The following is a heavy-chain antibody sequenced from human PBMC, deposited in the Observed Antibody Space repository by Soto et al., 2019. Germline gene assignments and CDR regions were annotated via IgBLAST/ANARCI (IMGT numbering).Heavy chain of an antibody. J-gene: IGHJ4*02. D-gene: IGHD3-22*01. CDR1: GGSFSGYY. CDR2: INHSGST. Sequence: LSLTCAVYGGSFSGYYWSWIRQPPGKGLEWIGEINHSGSTNYNPSLKSRVTISVDTSKNQFSLKLSSVTAADTAVYYCARVEYYYDSSGYYYGPFDYWGQGTLVTVSS. CDR3: ARVEYYYDSSGYYYGPFDY. V-gene: IGHV4-34*01.